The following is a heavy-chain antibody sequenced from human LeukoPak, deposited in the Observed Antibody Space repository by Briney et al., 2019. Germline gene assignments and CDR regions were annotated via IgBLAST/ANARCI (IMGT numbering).Heavy chain of an antibody. V-gene: IGHV1-24*01. Sequence: GASVKVSCKVSGYTLTELSMHWVRQAPGKGLEWMGGFDPGDGETIYAQKFQGRVTMTEDTSTDTAYMELSSLRSEDTAVYYCAFVVVPAAIGMHAFDIWGQGTMVTVSS. CDR2: FDPGDGET. CDR3: AFVVVPAAIGMHAFDI. D-gene: IGHD2-2*02. CDR1: GYTLTELS. J-gene: IGHJ3*02.